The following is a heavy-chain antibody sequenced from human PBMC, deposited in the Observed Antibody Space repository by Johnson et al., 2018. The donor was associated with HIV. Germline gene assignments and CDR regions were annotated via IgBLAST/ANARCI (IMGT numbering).Heavy chain of an antibody. CDR2: IYSGGST. V-gene: IGHV3-66*01. D-gene: IGHD6-13*01. Sequence: VQLVESGGGLVQPGGSLRLSCAASGFTFSSYAMSWVRQAPGKGLAWVSGIYSGGSTYYADSVKGRFTISRDNSKNTLYLQMNSLRAEDTAVYYCAGARAGDAFDIWGQGTMVTVSS. J-gene: IGHJ3*02. CDR1: GFTFSSYA. CDR3: AGARAGDAFDI.